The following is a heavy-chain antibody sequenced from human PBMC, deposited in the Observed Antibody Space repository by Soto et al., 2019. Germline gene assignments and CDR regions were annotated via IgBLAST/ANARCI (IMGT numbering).Heavy chain of an antibody. CDR1: GFTFSSYS. D-gene: IGHD5-18*01. J-gene: IGHJ4*02. CDR3: ARDSGYRYGTIDY. CDR2: ISSSSSTI. V-gene: IGHV3-48*02. Sequence: EVQLVESGGGLLQPGGSLRLSCAASGFTFSSYSMNWVRQAPGKGLEWVSYISSSSSTIYYADSVKGRFTISRDNGKNSLYLRMNRLRDEDTAVYYCARDSGYRYGTIDYWGQGTLVTVSS.